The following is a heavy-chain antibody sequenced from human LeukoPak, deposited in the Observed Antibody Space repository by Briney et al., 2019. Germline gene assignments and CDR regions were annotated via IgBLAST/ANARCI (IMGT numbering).Heavy chain of an antibody. V-gene: IGHV4-38-2*02. CDR3: ARDPTGYCSRASCYTAY. CDR2: FYHSGST. CDR1: GYYISDGYY. D-gene: IGHD2-2*02. Sequence: PSEILSLTCTVSGYYISDGYYWGWIRQPPGKGLEWIGSFYHSGSTYYNPSLKSRVTISVDTSKNQFSLKLSSVTAADTAVYYCARDPTGYCSRASCYTAYWGQGTPVTVSS. J-gene: IGHJ4*02.